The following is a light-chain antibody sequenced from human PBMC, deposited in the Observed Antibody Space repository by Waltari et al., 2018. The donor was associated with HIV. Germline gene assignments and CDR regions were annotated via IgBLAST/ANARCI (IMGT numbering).Light chain of an antibody. V-gene: IGKV1-33*01. CDR1: QDISNY. CDR3: QQYDNLPALT. Sequence: DIQMTQSPSSLSASGGDSVTITCQASQDISNYLNWYQQKPGKAPKLLIYDASNLETGVPSRFSGSGAGTDFTFTISSLQPEDIATYYCQQYDNLPALTFGGGTKVEIK. J-gene: IGKJ4*01. CDR2: DAS.